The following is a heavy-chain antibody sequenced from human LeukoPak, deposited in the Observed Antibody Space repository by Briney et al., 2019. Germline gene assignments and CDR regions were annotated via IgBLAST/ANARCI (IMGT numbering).Heavy chain of an antibody. CDR1: GGTFSSYA. Sequence: SVKVPCKASGGTFSSYAISWVRQAPGQGLEWMGGIIPIFGTANYAQKFQGRVTITADKSTSTAYMELSSLRSEDTAVYYCANYYGSGPNWFDPWGQGTLVTVSS. CDR2: IIPIFGTA. CDR3: ANYYGSGPNWFDP. D-gene: IGHD3-10*01. J-gene: IGHJ5*02. V-gene: IGHV1-69*06.